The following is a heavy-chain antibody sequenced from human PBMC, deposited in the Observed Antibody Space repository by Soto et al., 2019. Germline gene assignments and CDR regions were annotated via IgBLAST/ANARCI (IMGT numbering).Heavy chain of an antibody. J-gene: IGHJ4*02. Sequence: QVQLVQSGTEVKKPGSSVKVSCKASGGTFSTLAVSWVRQAPGQGFEWMGGIIPIFGRPVYAQKFQGRVTITADESTSIVYMELSSLSSEDTAVYYCARAPYEDYAVPEPNYFDSWGQGTLVTVSS. CDR3: ARAPYEDYAVPEPNYFDS. CDR2: IIPIFGRP. CDR1: GGTFSTLA. D-gene: IGHD4-17*01. V-gene: IGHV1-69*01.